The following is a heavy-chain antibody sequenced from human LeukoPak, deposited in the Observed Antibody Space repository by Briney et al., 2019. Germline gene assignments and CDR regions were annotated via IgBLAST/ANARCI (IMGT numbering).Heavy chain of an antibody. Sequence: SSETLSLTCTVSGGSISSYYWSWIRQPPGKGLEWIGYISYSGNTNYNPSLKSRATISVDTSKNQFSLKLSSVTAADTAVYYCARQGGYIAPLALWGQGTLVTVSA. CDR1: GGSISSYY. CDR2: ISYSGNT. D-gene: IGHD6-13*01. CDR3: ARQGGYIAPLAL. V-gene: IGHV4-59*08. J-gene: IGHJ4*02.